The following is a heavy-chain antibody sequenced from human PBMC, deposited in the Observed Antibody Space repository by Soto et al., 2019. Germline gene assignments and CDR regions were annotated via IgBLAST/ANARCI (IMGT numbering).Heavy chain of an antibody. V-gene: IGHV3-30*18. CDR1: GFTFSSYG. J-gene: IGHJ6*02. CDR2: ISYDGSNK. CDR3: AKGDWYNWNYGGYYAMDV. Sequence: QVQLVESGGGVVQPGRSLRLSCAASGFTFSSYGMHWVRQAPGKGLEWVAVISYDGSNKYYADSVKGRFTISRDNSKNTLYLQMNSLRAEDTAVYYCAKGDWYNWNYGGYYAMDVWGQGTTVTVSS. D-gene: IGHD1-7*01.